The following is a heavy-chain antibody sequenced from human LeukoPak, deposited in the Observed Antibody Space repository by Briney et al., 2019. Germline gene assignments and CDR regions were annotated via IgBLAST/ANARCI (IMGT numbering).Heavy chain of an antibody. CDR2: ISAYNGNT. CDR1: GYTFTSYG. CDR3: ARDIVAVPAAKAVQIYSNYAAFDI. J-gene: IGHJ3*02. V-gene: IGHV1-18*01. Sequence: GASVKVSCKAFGYTFTSYGINWVRQAPGQGLECMGWISAYNGNTNYAQKLQGRVTMTTDTSTTTAYMELRRLRSDDTAVYYCARDIVAVPAAKAVQIYSNYAAFDIWGQGTMVTVSS. D-gene: IGHD2-2*01.